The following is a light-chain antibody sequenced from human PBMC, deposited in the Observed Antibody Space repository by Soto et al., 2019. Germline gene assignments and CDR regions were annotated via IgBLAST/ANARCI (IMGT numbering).Light chain of an antibody. CDR1: SSDVGAYKY. J-gene: IGLJ1*01. V-gene: IGLV2-14*01. CDR2: EVS. CDR3: NSYAGDIIRFV. Sequence: SALTQPASVSGSPGQLVTISCTGTSSDVGAYKYVSWYQQHPGKAPKLMIYEVSNRPSGVSNRFSGSKSGNTASLTISGLQADDEADYYCNSYAGDIIRFVFGTGTKVTVL.